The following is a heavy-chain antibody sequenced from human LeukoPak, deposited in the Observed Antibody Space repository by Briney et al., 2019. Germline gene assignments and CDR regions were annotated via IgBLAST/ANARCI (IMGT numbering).Heavy chain of an antibody. Sequence: PGGSLRLSCEASEFTFSNYWMSWVRQAPGKGLEWVAFIRYDGSNKYYADSVKGRFTISRDNSKNTLYLQMNSLRAEDTAVYYCAKGLPWYCSSTSCYTAGFDYWGQGTLVTVSS. CDR2: IRYDGSNK. V-gene: IGHV3-30*02. CDR3: AKGLPWYCSSTSCYTAGFDY. D-gene: IGHD2-2*02. CDR1: EFTFSNYW. J-gene: IGHJ4*02.